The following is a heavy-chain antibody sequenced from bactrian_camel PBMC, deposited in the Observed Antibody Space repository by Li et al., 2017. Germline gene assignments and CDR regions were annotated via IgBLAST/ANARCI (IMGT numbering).Heavy chain of an antibody. J-gene: IGHJ4*01. CDR3: AASAYCSGGYWSATGSVRY. V-gene: IGHV3S54*01. CDR2: IYTSSGTT. CDR1: GNIYSSHC. Sequence: HVQLVESGGGSVQAGGSQTLSCSTSGNIYSSHCVAWFRQAPGKRSEGVAFIYTSSGTTYSADSVKGRFTISQDNAKNTVYLQTNSLKPEDTAVYYCAASAYCSGGYWSATGSVRYWGQGTQVTVS. D-gene: IGHD2*01.